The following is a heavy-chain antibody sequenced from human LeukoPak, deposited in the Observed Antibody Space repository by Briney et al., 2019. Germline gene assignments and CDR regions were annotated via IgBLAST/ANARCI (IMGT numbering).Heavy chain of an antibody. J-gene: IGHJ4*02. Sequence: SETLSLTCTVSGGSTSSYYWSWIRQPPGKGLEWIGYIYYSGSTNYNPSLKSRVTISVDTSKNQFSLKLSSVTAADTAVYYCARGGGRPIDYWGQGTLVTVSS. CDR1: GGSTSSYY. D-gene: IGHD6-25*01. V-gene: IGHV4-59*01. CDR2: IYYSGST. CDR3: ARGGGRPIDY.